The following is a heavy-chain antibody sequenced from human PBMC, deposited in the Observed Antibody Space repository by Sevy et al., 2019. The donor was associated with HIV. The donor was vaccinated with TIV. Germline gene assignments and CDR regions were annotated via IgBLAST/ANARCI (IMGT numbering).Heavy chain of an antibody. CDR1: GFTFSSYA. J-gene: IGHJ6*02. CDR3: ARGARVNQDYYYYGMDV. Sequence: GGSLRLSCAASGFTFSSYAMHWVRQAPGKGLEWVAVISYDGSNKYYADSVKGRFTISRDNSKNTLYLQMNSLRAEDTAVYYCARGARVNQDYYYYGMDVWGQGTTVTVSS. CDR2: ISYDGSNK. V-gene: IGHV3-30-3*01. D-gene: IGHD5-18*01.